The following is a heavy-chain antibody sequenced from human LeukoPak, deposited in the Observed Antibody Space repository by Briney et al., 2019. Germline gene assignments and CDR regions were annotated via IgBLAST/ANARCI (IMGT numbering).Heavy chain of an antibody. CDR2: ISYDGSNK. CDR3: AKDRIQLWTNLDY. D-gene: IGHD5-18*01. V-gene: IGHV3-30*18. Sequence: GGSLRLSCAASGFTFSSYGTHWVRQAPGKGLEWVAVISYDGSNKYYADSVKGRFTISRDNSKNTLYLQMNSLRAEDTAVYYCAKDRIQLWTNLDYWGQGTLVTVSS. CDR1: GFTFSSYG. J-gene: IGHJ4*02.